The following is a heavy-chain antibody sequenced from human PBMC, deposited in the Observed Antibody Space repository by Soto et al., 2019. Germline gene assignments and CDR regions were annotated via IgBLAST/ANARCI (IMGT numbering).Heavy chain of an antibody. CDR1: GFTFGDYA. CDR2: IRSKAYGGTT. J-gene: IGHJ6*03. D-gene: IGHD3-3*01. Sequence: EVQLVESGGGLVQPGRSLRLSCTASGFTFGDYAMSWFRQAPGKGLEWVGFIRSKAYGGTTEYAASVKGRFTISRDDSKSIAYLQMNSLKTEDTAVYYCTRDPSFGVVIRYMDVWGKGTTVTVSS. CDR3: TRDPSFGVVIRYMDV. V-gene: IGHV3-49*03.